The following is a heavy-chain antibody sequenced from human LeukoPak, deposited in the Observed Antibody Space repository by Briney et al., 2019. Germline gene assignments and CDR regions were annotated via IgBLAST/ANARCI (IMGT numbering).Heavy chain of an antibody. V-gene: IGHV4-4*07. CDR2: IYTSGST. Sequence: ASETLSLTCTVSGGSISSYYWSWIRQPAGKGLEWIGRIYTSGSTNYNPSLKSRVTMPVDTSKNQFSLKLSSVTAADTAVYYCARDYYDSSGYYYYNYWGQGTLVTVSS. CDR1: GGSISSYY. J-gene: IGHJ4*02. CDR3: ARDYYDSSGYYYYNY. D-gene: IGHD3-22*01.